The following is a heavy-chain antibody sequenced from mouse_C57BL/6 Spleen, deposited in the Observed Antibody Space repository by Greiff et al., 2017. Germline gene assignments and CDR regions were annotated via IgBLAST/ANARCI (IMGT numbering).Heavy chain of an antibody. V-gene: IGHV2-2*01. Sequence: VQLQQSGPGLVQPSQSLSITCTVSGFSLTSYGVHWVRQSPGKGLEWLGVIWSGGSTDYNAAFISRLSISKDNSKSQVFFKMNSLQADDTAIYYCARNPLYYGSSFDYWGQGTTLTVSS. CDR1: GFSLTSYG. J-gene: IGHJ2*01. D-gene: IGHD1-1*01. CDR2: IWSGGST. CDR3: ARNPLYYGSSFDY.